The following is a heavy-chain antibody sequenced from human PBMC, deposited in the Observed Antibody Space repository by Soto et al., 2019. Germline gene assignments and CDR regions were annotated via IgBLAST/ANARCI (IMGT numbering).Heavy chain of an antibody. CDR2: IIPIFGTA. J-gene: IGHJ5*02. D-gene: IGHD3-22*01. V-gene: IGHV1-69*01. Sequence: QVQLVQSGAEVKKPGSSVKVSCKASGGTFSSYAISWVRQAPGQGLEWMGGIIPIFGTANYAQKFQGRVTITADESTSTDDMELSRLRSEETAVYYCASSDYYDSSGYQGDLFGPWGHGTLVNVAS. CDR1: GGTFSSYA. CDR3: ASSDYYDSSGYQGDLFGP.